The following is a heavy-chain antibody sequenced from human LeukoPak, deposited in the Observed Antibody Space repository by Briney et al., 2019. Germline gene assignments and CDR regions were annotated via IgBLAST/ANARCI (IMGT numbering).Heavy chain of an antibody. CDR2: VSYHGRDQ. J-gene: IGHJ5*01. Sequence: PGGPLRLSCEASGFTFSDYGLHWVRQAPDNRLEWVAFVSYHGRDQYYADALKDRFTVSRDNGKNTIYLQMNSLTTEDTTDYYCARWLTALDSWGQGTRVTVSS. D-gene: IGHD5-18*01. CDR1: GFTFSDYG. CDR3: ARWLTALDS. V-gene: IGHV3-30*03.